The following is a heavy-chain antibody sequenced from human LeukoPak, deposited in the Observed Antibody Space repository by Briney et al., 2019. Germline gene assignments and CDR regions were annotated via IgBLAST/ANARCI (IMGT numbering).Heavy chain of an antibody. CDR1: GYSISSGYY. Sequence: SGTLSLTCTVSGYSISSGYYWGWIRQPPGKGLEWIASIFHSGGTFYNPSLKSRVTISVDTSKNQFSLKLSSVTAADTAVYYCARRRYSSSWYFDYWGQGTLVTVSS. J-gene: IGHJ4*02. CDR2: IFHSGGT. V-gene: IGHV4-38-2*02. D-gene: IGHD6-13*01. CDR3: ARRRYSSSWYFDY.